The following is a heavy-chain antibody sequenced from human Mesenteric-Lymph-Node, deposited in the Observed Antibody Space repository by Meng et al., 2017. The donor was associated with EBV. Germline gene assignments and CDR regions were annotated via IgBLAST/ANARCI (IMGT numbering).Heavy chain of an antibody. D-gene: IGHD3-10*01. V-gene: IGHV4-4*02. CDR3: ARFQRFGDFD. CDR1: GACISRDNW. CDR2: IYHRGST. Sequence: QEAGAGFVNPSVSWSLTWAVYGACISRDNWWSLVSPPPGKGLEWIGEIYHRGSTNYNPSLKSRVTISVDKSKGQFSLKLTSVTAADTGVYHCARFQRFGDFDWGQGTLVTVSS. J-gene: IGHJ4*02.